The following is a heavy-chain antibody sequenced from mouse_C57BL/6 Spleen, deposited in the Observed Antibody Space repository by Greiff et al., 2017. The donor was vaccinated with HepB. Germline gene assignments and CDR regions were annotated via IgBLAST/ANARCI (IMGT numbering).Heavy chain of an antibody. CDR1: GFTFSSYG. D-gene: IGHD4-1*01. V-gene: IGHV5-6*01. CDR2: ISSGGSYT. CDR3: ARQGTGPYYAMDY. Sequence: EVKVVESGGDLVKPGGSLKLSCAASGFTFSSYGMSWVRQTPDKRLEWVATISSGGSYTYYPDSVKGRFTISRDNAKNTLYLQMSSLKSEDTAMYYCARQGTGPYYAMDYWGQGTSVTVSS. J-gene: IGHJ4*01.